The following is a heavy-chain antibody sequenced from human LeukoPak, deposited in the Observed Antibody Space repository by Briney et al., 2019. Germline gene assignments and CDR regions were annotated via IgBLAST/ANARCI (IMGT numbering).Heavy chain of an antibody. V-gene: IGHV3-33*01. J-gene: IGHJ4*02. CDR2: ISFDGSNI. CDR1: GFNFSSYG. Sequence: GGSLRLSCAASGFNFSSYGMHWVRQAPGKGLEWVTSISFDGSNIHYADSVKGRVTISRDNSKSALYLLMNSLRAEDTAIYYCARDSLPMAVTGPFDHWGQGALVTVS. D-gene: IGHD6-19*01. CDR3: ARDSLPMAVTGPFDH.